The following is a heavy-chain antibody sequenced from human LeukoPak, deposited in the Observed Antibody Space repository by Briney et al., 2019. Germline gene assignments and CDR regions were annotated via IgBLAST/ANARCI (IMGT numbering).Heavy chain of an antibody. D-gene: IGHD5-24*01. Sequence: DPSETLSLTCTVSGGSISSYYWSWIRQPAGKGLEWIGRIYTSGSTNYNPSLKSRVTMSVDTSKNQFSLKLSSVTAADTAVYYCARDRMATLYNWFDPWGQGTLVTVSS. V-gene: IGHV4-4*07. CDR1: GGSISSYY. J-gene: IGHJ5*02. CDR3: ARDRMATLYNWFDP. CDR2: IYTSGST.